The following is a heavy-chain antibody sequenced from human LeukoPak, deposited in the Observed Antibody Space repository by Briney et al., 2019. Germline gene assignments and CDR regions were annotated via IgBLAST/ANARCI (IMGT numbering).Heavy chain of an antibody. CDR3: ARDRLITFGGVIDP. CDR1: GYTFTGYY. J-gene: IGHJ5*02. CDR2: INPNSGGT. D-gene: IGHD3-16*01. V-gene: IGHV1-2*06. Sequence: ASVKVSCKASGYTFTGYYMHWVRQAPGQGLEWMGRINPNSGGTNYAQKFQGRVTMTRDTSISTAYMELRSLRSDDTAVYYCARDRLITFGGVIDPWGQGTLVTVSS.